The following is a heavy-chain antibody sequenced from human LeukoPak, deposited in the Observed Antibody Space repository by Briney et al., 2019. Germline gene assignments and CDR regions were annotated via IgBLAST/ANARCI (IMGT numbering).Heavy chain of an antibody. CDR3: MKDQFGWVRGVIIQNWFDP. CDR2: ISSSSSYI. D-gene: IGHD3-10*01. J-gene: IGHJ5*02. Sequence: GGSLRLSCAASGFTFSSYSMNWVRQAPGKGLEWVSSISSSSSYIYYADSVKGRFTISRDNSKNTLYLQMSSLRAEDTAVYYCMKDQFGWVRGVIIQNWFDPWGQGTLVTVSS. V-gene: IGHV3-21*01. CDR1: GFTFSSYS.